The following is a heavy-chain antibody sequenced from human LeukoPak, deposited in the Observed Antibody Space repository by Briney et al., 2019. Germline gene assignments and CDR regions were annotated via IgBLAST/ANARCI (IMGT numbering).Heavy chain of an antibody. V-gene: IGHV3-30-3*01. D-gene: IGHD3-10*01. CDR1: GFTFSSYA. Sequence: GGSLRLSCAASGFTFSSYAMHWVRQAPGKGLEWVAVISYDGSNKYYADSVKGRFTISRDNSKNTLYLQMNSLRAEDTAVYYCAREVTMVRGVIRAFDIWGQGTMVTVSS. CDR2: ISYDGSNK. J-gene: IGHJ3*02. CDR3: AREVTMVRGVIRAFDI.